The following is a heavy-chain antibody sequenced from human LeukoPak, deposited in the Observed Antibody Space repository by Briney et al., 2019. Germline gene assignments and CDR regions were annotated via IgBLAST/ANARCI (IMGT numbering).Heavy chain of an antibody. CDR2: INHSGST. J-gene: IGHJ4*02. CDR3: VRGATTAMVFFTDN. V-gene: IGHV4-34*01. CDR1: GGSFSGYY. Sequence: SETLSLTCAVYGGSFSGYYWSWIRQPPGKGLEWIGEINHSGSTNYNPSLKTRAIMSVDTSRKQFSLKLTSVTPADTAVYYCVRGATTAMVFFTDNWGQGIRVTVSS. D-gene: IGHD5-18*01.